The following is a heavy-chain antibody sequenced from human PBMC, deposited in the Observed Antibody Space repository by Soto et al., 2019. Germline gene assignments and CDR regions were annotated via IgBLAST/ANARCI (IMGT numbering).Heavy chain of an antibody. Sequence: PSETLSLTCSVSGVSISSSSYHWGWIRQPPGKGLEWIGNMYHSGSTYYNTSLKSRVTISIDRSKNQFSLKLSSVTAADTVVYYCARHRADYYYYGMDAWGQGTTVTVSS. J-gene: IGHJ6*02. V-gene: IGHV4-39*01. CDR1: GVSISSSSYH. CDR2: MYHSGST. CDR3: ARHRADYYYYGMDA.